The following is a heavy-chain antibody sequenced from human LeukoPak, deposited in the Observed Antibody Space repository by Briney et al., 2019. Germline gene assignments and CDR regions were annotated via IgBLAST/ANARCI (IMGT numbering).Heavy chain of an antibody. CDR3: QRVTIFGVVIDFDY. J-gene: IGHJ4*02. CDR2: ISAYNGNT. Sequence: ASVKVSCKASGYTFTSYGISWVRQAPGQGLEWMGWISAYNGNTKYAQKFQGRVTLTADTSTATAYMELRGLRSDDTAVYYCQRVTIFGVVIDFDYWGQGTLVAVSS. D-gene: IGHD3-3*01. CDR1: GYTFTSYG. V-gene: IGHV1-18*01.